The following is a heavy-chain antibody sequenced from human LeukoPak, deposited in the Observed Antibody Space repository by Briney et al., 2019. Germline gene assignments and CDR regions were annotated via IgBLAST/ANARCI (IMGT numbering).Heavy chain of an antibody. CDR2: IYYSGNT. CDR1: GDSISSTNYY. J-gene: IGHJ4*02. D-gene: IGHD5-18*01. CDR3: ARQTWIQLWFLDY. Sequence: PSETLSLTCTVSGDSISSTNYYWDWIRQPPGTGLEWIGSIYYSGNTYYNPSLKSRVTISIDTSKNQFSLKLSSMTAADTAVYYCARQTWIQLWFLDYWGQGTLVTVPS. V-gene: IGHV4-39*01.